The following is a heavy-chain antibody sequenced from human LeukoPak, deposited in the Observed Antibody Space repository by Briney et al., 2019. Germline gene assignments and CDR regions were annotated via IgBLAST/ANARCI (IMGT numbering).Heavy chain of an antibody. D-gene: IGHD6-13*01. CDR1: GFTFSNYG. CDR3: ARDKSRGPIAAAGTGDAFDI. V-gene: IGHV3-30*19. J-gene: IGHJ3*02. CDR2: ISYDGSNK. Sequence: GGSLRLSCASFGFTFSNYGFHWVRQAPGQGLEWVAVISYDGSNKYYADSVKGRFTISRDNSKNTLYLQMNSLRAEDTAVYYCARDKSRGPIAAAGTGDAFDIWGQGTMVTVSS.